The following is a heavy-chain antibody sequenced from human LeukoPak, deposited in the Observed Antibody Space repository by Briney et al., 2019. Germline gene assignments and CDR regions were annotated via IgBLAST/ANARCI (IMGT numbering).Heavy chain of an antibody. J-gene: IGHJ4*02. CDR2: ISSSSSYT. CDR3: ARVAYRYAYSGDATGGFDY. CDR1: GFTFSDYY. Sequence: GGSLRLSCAASGFTFSDYYMSWIRQAPGKGLEWVSYISSSSSYTNYADSVKGRFTISRDNAKNSLYLQMNSLRAEDTAVYYCARVAYRYAYSGDATGGFDYWGQGTLVTVSS. V-gene: IGHV3-11*05. D-gene: IGHD5-18*01.